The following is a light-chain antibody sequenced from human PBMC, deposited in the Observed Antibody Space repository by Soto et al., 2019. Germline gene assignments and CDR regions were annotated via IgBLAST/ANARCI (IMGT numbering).Light chain of an antibody. V-gene: IGLV1-47*02. CDR1: SSNIGTNY. CDR3: AAWDDSLSGWV. J-gene: IGLJ3*02. Sequence: QSVLTQPPSASGTPGQRVTISCFGSSSNIGTNYVYWYQQLPGTAPKLLIFSNDQRPSGVPGRFSGSKSAASASLAVSGLRSEDEGDYYCAAWDDSLSGWVFGGGTKLTVL. CDR2: SND.